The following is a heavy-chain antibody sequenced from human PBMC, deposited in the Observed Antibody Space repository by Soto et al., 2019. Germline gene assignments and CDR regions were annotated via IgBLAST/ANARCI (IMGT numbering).Heavy chain of an antibody. CDR2: ISAYNGNT. D-gene: IGHD6-13*01. J-gene: IGHJ5*02. CDR1: GYTFTSYG. V-gene: IGHV1-18*01. Sequence: QVQLVQSGAEVKKPGASVKVSCKASGYTFTSYGISWVRQAPGQGLEWMGWISAYNGNTNYAQKLQGRVTVPTDTSTSHASMELRGLRSDATAVYYCARVNFGYRSDPWGQGTLVTVSS. CDR3: ARVNFGYRSDP.